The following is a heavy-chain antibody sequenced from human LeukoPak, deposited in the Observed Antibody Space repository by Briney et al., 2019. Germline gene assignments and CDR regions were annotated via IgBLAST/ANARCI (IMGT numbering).Heavy chain of an antibody. CDR2: IYTSGST. CDR1: GGSISSGSYY. D-gene: IGHD2-2*01. J-gene: IGHJ4*02. V-gene: IGHV4-61*02. Sequence: SQTLSLTCTVSGGSISSGSYYWSWIRQPAGKGLEWIGRIYTSGSTNYNPSLESRVTISVDTSKNQFSLKLSSVTAADTAVYYCARRRDCSSTSCYSEIDYWGQGTLVTVSS. CDR3: ARRRDCSSTSCYSEIDY.